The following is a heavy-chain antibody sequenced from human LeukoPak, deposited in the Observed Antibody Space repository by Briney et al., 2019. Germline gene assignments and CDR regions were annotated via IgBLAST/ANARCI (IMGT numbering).Heavy chain of an antibody. CDR1: GGTFSSYA. V-gene: IGHV1-69*05. Sequence: SVKVSCKASGGTFSSYAISRVRQAPGQGLEWMGGIIPIFGTANCAQKFQGRVTITTDESTSTAYMELSSLRSEDTAVYYCAREGSSAPDDAFDIWGQGTMVTVSS. D-gene: IGHD6-6*01. CDR3: AREGSSAPDDAFDI. CDR2: IIPIFGTA. J-gene: IGHJ3*02.